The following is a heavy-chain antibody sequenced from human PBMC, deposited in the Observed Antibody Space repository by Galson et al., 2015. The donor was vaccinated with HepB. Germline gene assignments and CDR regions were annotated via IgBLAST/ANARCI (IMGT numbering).Heavy chain of an antibody. CDR3: AREEEHIVVVPNDAFDI. CDR2: ISYDGSNK. J-gene: IGHJ3*02. CDR1: GFTFSSYA. D-gene: IGHD2-21*01. V-gene: IGHV3-30-3*01. Sequence: SLRLSCAASGFTFSSYAMHWVRQAPGKGLEWVAVISYDGSNKYYADSVKGRFTISRDNSKNTLYLQMNSLRAEDTAVYYCAREEEHIVVVPNDAFDIWGQGTMVTVSS.